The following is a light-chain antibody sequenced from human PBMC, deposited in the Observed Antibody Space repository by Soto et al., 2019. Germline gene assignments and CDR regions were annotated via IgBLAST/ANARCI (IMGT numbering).Light chain of an antibody. V-gene: IGLV2-23*01. CDR1: NSDFGNYNL. CDR3: CSYAGSSTWM. Sequence: QSALTQPASVSGSPGQSITISCTGTNSDFGNYNLVSWYQHHPGKAPKLMIYEGSKRPSGVSNRFSGSKSGNTASLTISGLQAEDEADYYCCSYAGSSTWMFGGGTKLTVL. J-gene: IGLJ3*02. CDR2: EGS.